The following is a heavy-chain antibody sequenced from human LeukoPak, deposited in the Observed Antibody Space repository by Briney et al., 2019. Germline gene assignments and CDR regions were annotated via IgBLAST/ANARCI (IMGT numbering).Heavy chain of an antibody. Sequence: ASVKVSCKASGYTFTSYGISWVRQAPGQGLEWMGWINPNSGGTNYAQKFQGRVTMTRDTSISTAYMELSRLRSDDTAVYYCARATYGDDFDYWGQGTLVTVSS. CDR1: GYTFTSYG. CDR3: ARATYGDDFDY. D-gene: IGHD4-17*01. J-gene: IGHJ4*02. CDR2: INPNSGGT. V-gene: IGHV1-2*02.